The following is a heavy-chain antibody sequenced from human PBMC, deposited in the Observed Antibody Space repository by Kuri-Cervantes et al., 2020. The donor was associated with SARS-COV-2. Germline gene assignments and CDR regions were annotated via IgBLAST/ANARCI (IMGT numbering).Heavy chain of an antibody. CDR2: IKQDGSEK. CDR3: AREAFGYCSGGSCYSHY. D-gene: IGHD2-15*01. V-gene: IGHV3-7*01. J-gene: IGHJ4*02. CDR1: GFTFSSYG. Sequence: GGSLRLSCAASGFTFSSYGMHWVRQAPGKGLEWEANIKQDGSEKYYVDSVKGRFTISRDNAKNSLYLQMNSLRAEDTAVYYCAREAFGYCSGGSCYSHYWGQGTLVTVSS.